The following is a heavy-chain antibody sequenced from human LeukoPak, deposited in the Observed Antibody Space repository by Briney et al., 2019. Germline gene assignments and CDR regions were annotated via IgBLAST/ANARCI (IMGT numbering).Heavy chain of an antibody. CDR1: GFTFSSYA. J-gene: IGHJ4*02. V-gene: IGHV3-30-3*01. CDR3: ARPPLYSSPSAFDY. CDR2: ISYDGSNK. D-gene: IGHD6-13*01. Sequence: PGGSLRLSCAASGFTFSSYAMHWVRQAPGKGLEWVAVISYDGSNKYYADSVKGRFTISRDNSKNTLYLQMNSLRAEDTAVYYCARPPLYSSPSAFDYWGQGTLVTVSS.